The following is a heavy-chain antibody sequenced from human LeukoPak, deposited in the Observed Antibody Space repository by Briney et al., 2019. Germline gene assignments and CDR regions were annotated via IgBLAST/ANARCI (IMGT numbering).Heavy chain of an antibody. CDR2: INPNSGGT. V-gene: IGHV1-2*02. D-gene: IGHD5-18*01. CDR1: GYTFTGYY. CDR3: ARGSYGYGGTPFDY. Sequence: ASVKVSCKASGYTFTGYYMHWVRQAPGQGLEWMGWINPNSGGTNYAQKFQGRVTMTRDTSISTAYMELSRLRSEDTAVYYCARGSYGYGGTPFDYWGQGTLVTVSS. J-gene: IGHJ4*02.